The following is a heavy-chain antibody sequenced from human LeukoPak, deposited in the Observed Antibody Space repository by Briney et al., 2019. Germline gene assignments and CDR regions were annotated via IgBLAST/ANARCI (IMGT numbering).Heavy chain of an antibody. CDR2: INWKSGSI. CDR1: GFTFDDYA. CDR3: AKEYSSSPYGGFDP. J-gene: IGHJ5*02. Sequence: PGRSLRLSCAASGFTFDDYAMHWVRQTPGKGLEWVSGINWKSGSIGYADSVKGRFTISRDNAKNSLYLQMNSLRAEDTALYYCAKEYSSSPYGGFDPWGQGTLVTVSS. D-gene: IGHD6-13*01. V-gene: IGHV3-9*01.